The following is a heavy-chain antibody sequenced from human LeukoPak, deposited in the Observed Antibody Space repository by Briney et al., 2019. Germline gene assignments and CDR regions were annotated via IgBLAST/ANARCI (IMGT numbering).Heavy chain of an antibody. Sequence: GGSLRLSCAASGFTFDDYAMHWVRQAPGKGLEWVSGISWNSGSIGYADSVKGRFTISRDNSKNTLYLQMDSLRAEDTALYYCANTAALAGPHMYYYMDVWGKGTTVTISS. V-gene: IGHV3-9*01. CDR3: ANTAALAGPHMYYYMDV. CDR1: GFTFDDYA. CDR2: ISWNSGSI. J-gene: IGHJ6*03. D-gene: IGHD6-19*01.